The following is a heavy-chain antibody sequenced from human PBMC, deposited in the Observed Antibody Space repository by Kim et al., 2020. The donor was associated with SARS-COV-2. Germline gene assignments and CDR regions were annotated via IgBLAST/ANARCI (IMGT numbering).Heavy chain of an antibody. V-gene: IGHV3-33*05. CDR3: ARDPLTVRNYYYGMDV. D-gene: IGHD3-9*01. CDR2: ISYDGSNK. J-gene: IGHJ6*01. CDR1: GFTFSSYG. Sequence: GGSLRLSCAASGFTFSSYGMHWVRQAPGKGLEWVAVISYDGSNKYYADSVKGRFTISRDNSKNTLYLQMNSLRAEDTAVYYCARDPLTVRNYYYGMDVWG.